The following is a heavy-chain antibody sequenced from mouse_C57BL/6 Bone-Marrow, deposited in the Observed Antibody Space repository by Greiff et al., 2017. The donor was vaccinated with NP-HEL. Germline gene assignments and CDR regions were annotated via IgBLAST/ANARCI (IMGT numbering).Heavy chain of an antibody. Sequence: QVQLQQPGAELVKPGASVKLSCKASGYTFTSYWMQWVKQRPGQGLEWIGEIDPSDSYTNYNQKFKGKATLTVDTSSSTAYMQLRSLTSEDSAVFYWAAYYGKVTGEWYFGVWGTGTTVTVSS. CDR2: IDPSDSYT. CDR1: GYTFTSYW. D-gene: IGHD2-10*01. J-gene: IGHJ1*03. V-gene: IGHV1-50*01. CDR3: AAYYGKVTGEWYFGV.